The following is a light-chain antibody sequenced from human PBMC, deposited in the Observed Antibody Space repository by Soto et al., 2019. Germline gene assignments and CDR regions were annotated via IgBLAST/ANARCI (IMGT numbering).Light chain of an antibody. CDR3: SSYTTSNTRQIV. Sequence: QSVLTQPAPVSGSPGQSITISCTGNSNDVGGYNYVSWYQQHPGKAPKFMIYDVSNRPSGVSNRFSGSKSGNTASLTISGLQAEDEADYYCSSYTTSNTRQIVFGTGTKVTVL. CDR1: SNDVGGYNY. CDR2: DVS. J-gene: IGLJ1*01. V-gene: IGLV2-14*01.